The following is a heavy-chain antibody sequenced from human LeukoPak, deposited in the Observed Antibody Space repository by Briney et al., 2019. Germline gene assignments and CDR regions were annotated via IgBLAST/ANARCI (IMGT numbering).Heavy chain of an antibody. CDR2: INPNSGGT. D-gene: IGHD6-13*01. CDR3: ARAIAAAGMYYFDY. J-gene: IGHJ4*02. CDR1: GYTFTGYY. V-gene: IGHV1-2*02. Sequence: GASVTVSCKASGYTFTGYYMHWVRQAPGQGLEWMGWINPNSGGTNYAQKFQGRVTMTRDTSISTAYMELSRLRSDDTAVYYCARAIAAAGMYYFDYWGQGTLVTVSS.